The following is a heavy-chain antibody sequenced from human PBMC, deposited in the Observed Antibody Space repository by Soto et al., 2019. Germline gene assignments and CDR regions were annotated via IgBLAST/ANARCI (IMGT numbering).Heavy chain of an antibody. Sequence: GESLKISCKGSGYSFTSYWIGWVRQMPGKGLEWMGIIYPGDSDTRYSPSFQGQVTISADKSISTAYLQWSSLKASDTAMYYCARTPGMAARFLAWFDPWGQGTLVTVSS. J-gene: IGHJ5*02. V-gene: IGHV5-51*01. D-gene: IGHD6-6*01. CDR3: ARTPGMAARFLAWFDP. CDR2: IYPGDSDT. CDR1: GYSFTSYW.